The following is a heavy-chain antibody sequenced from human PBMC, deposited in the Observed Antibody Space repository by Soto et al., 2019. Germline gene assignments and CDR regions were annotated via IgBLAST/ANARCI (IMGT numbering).Heavy chain of an antibody. CDR3: GRDPELWDENVATRPSTYYYGMDV. CDR1: GFTFSNHY. D-gene: IGHD3-16*01. CDR2: ISRSGSTI. V-gene: IGHV3-11*01. J-gene: IGHJ6*02. Sequence: QMQLVESGGGLVEPGGSLRLSCEASGFTFSNHYMSWIRQAPGKGLEWLSYISRSGSTIYYADSVRGRFTISRDNSKNSLYLQMDSLRAEDTAMYYCGRDPELWDENVATRPSTYYYGMDVWGQGTTVTVSS.